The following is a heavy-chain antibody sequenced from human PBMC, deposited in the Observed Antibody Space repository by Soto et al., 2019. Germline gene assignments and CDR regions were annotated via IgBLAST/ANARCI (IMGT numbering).Heavy chain of an antibody. CDR3: ARGAPLYDSSGYYPQPGIFDY. Sequence: ASVKVSCKSSGGTFSSYAISWVRQAPGQGLEWMGGIIPIFGTANYAQKFQGRVTITADESTSTAYMELSSLRSEDTAVYYCARGAPLYDSSGYYPQPGIFDYWGQGTLVTVSS. V-gene: IGHV1-69*13. D-gene: IGHD3-22*01. CDR1: GGTFSSYA. J-gene: IGHJ4*02. CDR2: IIPIFGTA.